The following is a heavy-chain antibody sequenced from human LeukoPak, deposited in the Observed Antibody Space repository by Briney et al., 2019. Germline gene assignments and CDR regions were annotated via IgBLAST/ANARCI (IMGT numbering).Heavy chain of an antibody. CDR1: GGSISSYY. J-gene: IGHJ4*02. D-gene: IGHD6-6*01. V-gene: IGHV4-4*07. CDR2: IYTSGST. Sequence: PSGTLSLTCAVSGGSISSYYWSWIRQPAGKGLEWIGRIYTSGSTNYNPSLKSRVTMSVDTSKNQFSLKLSSVTAADTAVYYCARERWGSSSSTFDYWGQGTLVTVSS. CDR3: ARERWGSSSSTFDY.